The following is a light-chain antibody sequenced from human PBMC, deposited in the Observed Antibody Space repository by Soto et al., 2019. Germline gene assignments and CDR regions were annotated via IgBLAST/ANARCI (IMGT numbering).Light chain of an antibody. J-gene: IGKJ2*01. V-gene: IGKV3-20*01. Sequence: EVVLTQSPGTLSVSPGERASLSCRASESLHTNSLAWYQHKPGQAPRLLMSGVSSRATGIPDRFSGSGSGTDFTLTISRLEPEDFAVYYCHHDGSPSYTFGQGTKLES. CDR3: HHDGSPSYT. CDR2: GVS. CDR1: ESLHTNS.